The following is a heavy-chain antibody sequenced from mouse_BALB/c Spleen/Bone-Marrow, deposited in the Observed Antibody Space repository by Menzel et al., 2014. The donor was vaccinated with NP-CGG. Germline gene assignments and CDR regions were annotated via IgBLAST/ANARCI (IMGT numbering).Heavy chain of an antibody. V-gene: IGHV5-9-1*01. J-gene: IGHJ4*01. D-gene: IGHD2-10*02. Sequence: EVKLMESGGGLVKPGGSLKLSCAASGFTFSSYAMSWVRQTPEKRLEWVATISSGGSYTYYPDSVKGRFTISRDNAQKPLYLQRSSLRSEDAAMYYCARRGYGNYVGYAMDYWGQGASVTVSS. CDR1: GFTFSSYA. CDR3: ARRGYGNYVGYAMDY. CDR2: ISSGGSYT.